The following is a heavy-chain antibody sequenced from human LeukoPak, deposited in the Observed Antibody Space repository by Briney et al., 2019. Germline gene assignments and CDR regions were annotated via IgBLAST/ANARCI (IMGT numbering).Heavy chain of an antibody. J-gene: IGHJ3*02. CDR3: ARVNPLVAPGALDI. D-gene: IGHD5-12*01. CDR2: IKQDGSAK. Sequence: PGGAPRPSRVASWFTLSKYWVTLVRPAPGEGLAGVANIKQDGSAKYYMDSVKGRFAISRDNAKNSLYLRMNSLGAEDTAVYYCARVNPLVAPGALDIWGQGTMVAVSS. V-gene: IGHV3-7*01. CDR1: WFTLSKYW.